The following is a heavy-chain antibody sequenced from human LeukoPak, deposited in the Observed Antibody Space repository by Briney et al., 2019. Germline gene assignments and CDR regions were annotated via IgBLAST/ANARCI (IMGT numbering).Heavy chain of an antibody. CDR1: GYSISSGYY. V-gene: IGHV4-38-2*02. D-gene: IGHD6-13*01. CDR3: ARGVGREAAGIEDAYYYYYMDV. J-gene: IGHJ6*03. Sequence: SETLSLTCTVSGYSISSGYYWGWIRQPPGKGLEWIGSIYHSGSTYYNPSLKSRVTISVDTSKNQFSLKLSSVTAADTAVYYCARGVGREAAGIEDAYYYYYMDVWGKGTTVTVSS. CDR2: IYHSGST.